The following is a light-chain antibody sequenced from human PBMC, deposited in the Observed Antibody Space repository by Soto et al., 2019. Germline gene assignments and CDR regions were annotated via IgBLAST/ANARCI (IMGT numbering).Light chain of an antibody. J-gene: IGLJ3*02. CDR1: SSDVGGYNY. V-gene: IGLV2-11*01. CDR2: DVN. Sequence: QSVLTQPRSVSGSPGQSVTISCTGTSSDVGGYNYVSWYQQYPGKAPKVRIYDVNKRPSGVPDRFSGSKSGNTASLTISGLQAEDEADYYCFSYAGSYSLWVFGGGTKVTVL. CDR3: FSYAGSYSLWV.